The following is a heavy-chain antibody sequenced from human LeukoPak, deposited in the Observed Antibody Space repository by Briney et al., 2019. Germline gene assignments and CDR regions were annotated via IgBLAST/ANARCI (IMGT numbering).Heavy chain of an antibody. CDR2: IYYSGST. CDR3: ARAGYFDWLWALGY. CDR1: GGSISSNY. V-gene: IGHV4-59*01. Sequence: KPSETLSLTCTVSGGSISSNYWSWIRQPPGKGLEWIGYIYYSGSTNYNPSLKSRVTISVDTSKNQFSLKLSSVTAADTAVYYCARAGYFDWLWALGYWGQGTLVTVSS. J-gene: IGHJ4*02. D-gene: IGHD3-9*01.